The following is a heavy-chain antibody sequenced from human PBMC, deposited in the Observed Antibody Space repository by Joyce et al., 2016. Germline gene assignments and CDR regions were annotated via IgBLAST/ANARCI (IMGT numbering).Heavy chain of an antibody. CDR1: GFTFTNYA. J-gene: IGHJ6*02. D-gene: IGHD6-6*01. V-gene: IGHV3-23*01. CDR3: AKGPRIAARPNYYYYGMDV. CDR2: ISSSAGTT. Sequence: EVQLLESGGALVQPGGSLRLSCAASGFTFTNYAMSWVRQAPGRGLEWVSSISSSAGTTHYADSVKGRFTISRDNSKNTLNLQVNSLRAEDTAIYYCAKGPRIAARPNYYYYGMDVWGQGTTVTVSS.